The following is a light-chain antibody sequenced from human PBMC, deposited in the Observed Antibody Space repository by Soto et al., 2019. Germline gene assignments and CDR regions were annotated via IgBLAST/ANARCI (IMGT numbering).Light chain of an antibody. J-gene: IGKJ4*01. CDR3: QQSYSTPLR. V-gene: IGKV1-39*01. Sequence: DIQMTQSPSSLSASVGDRVTITCRASQSISSYLNWYQQKPGKATKLLIYAASSLQSGVPSRFSGSGSETDFTLTISSLQPEDFATYYCQQSYSTPLRFGGGTKVEIK. CDR2: AAS. CDR1: QSISSY.